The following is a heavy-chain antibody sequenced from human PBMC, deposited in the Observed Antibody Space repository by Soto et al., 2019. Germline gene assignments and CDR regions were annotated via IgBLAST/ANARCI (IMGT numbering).Heavy chain of an antibody. Sequence: EMQLVESGGGLVQPGGSLRLSCAASGFTVSGNYMGWVRQTPGKGLDWVSSIYTDGRTYYSDSVRGRFAISTDNSKDTLYLQMNNLRADDTDIYYCARHVGCYWYFALWGRGTLVTVSS. V-gene: IGHV3-66*04. CDR1: GFTVSGNY. CDR2: IYTDGRT. D-gene: IGHD1-26*01. J-gene: IGHJ2*01. CDR3: ARHVGCYWYFAL.